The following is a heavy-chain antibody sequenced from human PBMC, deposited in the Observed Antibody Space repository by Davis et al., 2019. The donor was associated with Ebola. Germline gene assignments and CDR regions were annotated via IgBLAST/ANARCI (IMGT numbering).Heavy chain of an antibody. CDR2: ISSSGSTI. D-gene: IGHD7-27*01. V-gene: IGHV3-11*04. CDR3: TTAQSPTGDASDY. Sequence: PGGSLRLSCAASGFTFSDYYMSWIRQAPGKGLEWVSYISSSGSTIYYADSVKGRFTISRDNAKNSLYLQMNSLRAEDTAVYYCTTAQSPTGDASDYWGQGTLVTVSS. CDR1: GFTFSDYY. J-gene: IGHJ4*02.